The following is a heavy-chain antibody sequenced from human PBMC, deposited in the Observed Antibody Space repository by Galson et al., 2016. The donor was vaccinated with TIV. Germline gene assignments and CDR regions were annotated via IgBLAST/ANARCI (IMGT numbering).Heavy chain of an antibody. D-gene: IGHD3-10*01. J-gene: IGHJ5*01. V-gene: IGHV1-2*02. Sequence: SVKVSCKASGYFFIDNYIHWIRQAPGQGLDWMGWINPKSGDTHYAHTFQGRLTLTWDTSSGTAYMELCGLTSDDTAVYYCARHALLWFGDPLGYVDSWGQGTLVRVSS. CDR3: ARHALLWFGDPLGYVDS. CDR2: INPKSGDT. CDR1: GYFFIDNY.